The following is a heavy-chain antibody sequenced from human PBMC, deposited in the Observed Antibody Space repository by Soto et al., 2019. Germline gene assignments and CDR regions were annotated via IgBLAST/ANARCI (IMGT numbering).Heavy chain of an antibody. D-gene: IGHD5-12*01. V-gene: IGHV3-30-3*01. CDR1: GFTFSNFA. CDR2: ISYDGSHK. Sequence: LRLSCAASGFTFSNFAMYWVRQAPGKGLEWATVISYDGSHKYYADSVKGRFTISRDNSKNTLYLQMNNLRAEDSAVYFCARDARGHSGYDTPFDYWGQGTLVTVSS. CDR3: ARDARGHSGYDTPFDY. J-gene: IGHJ4*02.